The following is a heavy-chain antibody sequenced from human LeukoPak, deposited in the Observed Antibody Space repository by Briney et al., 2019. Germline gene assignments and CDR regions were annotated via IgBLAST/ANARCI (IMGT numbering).Heavy chain of an antibody. D-gene: IGHD3-10*01. J-gene: IGHJ4*02. Sequence: GGSLRLSCAASGFTFSSYAMHWVRQAPGKGLEWVAVISHDGSNKYYADSVKGRFTISRDNSKNTLYLQMNSLRAEDTAVYYCARDLFGEFCDYWGQGTLVTVSS. CDR3: ARDLFGEFCDY. CDR1: GFTFSSYA. V-gene: IGHV3-30*04. CDR2: ISHDGSNK.